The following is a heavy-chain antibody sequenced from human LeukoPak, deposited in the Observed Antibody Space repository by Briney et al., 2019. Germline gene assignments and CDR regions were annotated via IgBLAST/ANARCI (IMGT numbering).Heavy chain of an antibody. V-gene: IGHV1-2*02. D-gene: IGHD3-3*01. Sequence: ASVKVSCKASGYTFTGNYIQWVRQAPGQGLEWMGWINPRSGGTNYAQKFQGRVTMTRDTSITTAYMELSSLRSDDTAVYYCVKLQYDFWSAFEIWGQRTMVTVSS. CDR3: VKLQYDFWSAFEI. J-gene: IGHJ3*02. CDR1: GYTFTGNY. CDR2: INPRSGGT.